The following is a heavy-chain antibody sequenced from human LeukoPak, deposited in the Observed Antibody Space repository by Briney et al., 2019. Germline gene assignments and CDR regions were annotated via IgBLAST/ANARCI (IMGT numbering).Heavy chain of an antibody. D-gene: IGHD5-24*01. Sequence: GGSLRLSCEGSGFSFRNYAMSWIRLAPGKGLEWVSGSPGGGEKFYADSVKGRFTISRDNSRNTVSLQMNNLGVDDSAVYFCAKDYISGDGYWDFDYWGQGILVIVSS. V-gene: IGHV3-23*03. CDR3: AKDYISGDGYWDFDY. J-gene: IGHJ4*02. CDR2: SPGGGEK. CDR1: GFSFRNYA.